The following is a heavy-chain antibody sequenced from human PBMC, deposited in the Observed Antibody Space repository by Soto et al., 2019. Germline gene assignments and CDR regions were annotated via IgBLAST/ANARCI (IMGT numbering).Heavy chain of an antibody. CDR2: TIPMFNIA. Sequence: QVHLVQSGAEVKKPGSSVKVSCKASGGTFSRNAISWVRLAPGQGLEWMGGTIPMFNIAKNAQKFQGRVTITADESRTTAYMELSSLRSEATAVYYCARGRALDEDDYTDLGMDVWGQGTTVTVSS. J-gene: IGHJ6*02. V-gene: IGHV1-69*01. D-gene: IGHD4-4*01. CDR3: ARGRALDEDDYTDLGMDV. CDR1: GGTFSRNA.